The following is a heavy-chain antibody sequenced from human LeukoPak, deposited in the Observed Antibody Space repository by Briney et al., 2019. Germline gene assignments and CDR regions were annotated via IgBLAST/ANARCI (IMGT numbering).Heavy chain of an antibody. V-gene: IGHV4-59*01. CDR3: ARGGLRSLTY. CDR1: GGSISSYY. Sequence: SETLSLTCTVSGGSISSYYWSWIRQPPGKGLEWIGYIYYSGSTNYNPSLKSRVTTSVDTSKNQFSLKLSSVTAADTAVYYCARGGLRSLTYWGQGTLVTVSS. J-gene: IGHJ4*02. D-gene: IGHD3-16*01. CDR2: IYYSGST.